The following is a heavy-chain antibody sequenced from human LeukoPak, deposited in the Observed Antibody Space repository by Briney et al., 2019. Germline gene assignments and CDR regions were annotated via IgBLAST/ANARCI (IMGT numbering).Heavy chain of an antibody. CDR3: ARVDGYSRYYYYYMDV. Sequence: SETLSLTCNVSGGSIRGYYWSWIRQPPGKGLEWIGYIYSSGSTNYNPSLKSRVTMSVGTSKNQFSLKVSSVTAADTAVYYCARVDGYSRYYYYYMDVWGKGTTVTVSS. CDR1: GGSIRGYY. D-gene: IGHD2-21*02. V-gene: IGHV4-59*01. CDR2: IYSSGST. J-gene: IGHJ6*03.